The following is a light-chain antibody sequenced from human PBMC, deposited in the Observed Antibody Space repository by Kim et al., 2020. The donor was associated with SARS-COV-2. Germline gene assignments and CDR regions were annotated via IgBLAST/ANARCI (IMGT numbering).Light chain of an antibody. V-gene: IGLV1-47*02. J-gene: IGLJ2*01. CDR1: SSNIERNF. CDR2: DNY. Sequence: QSVLTKPPSASGTPGQRVTISCSGSSSNIERNFVFWYQQLSGTAPKLLMYDNYQRPSGVPDRFSGSKSATSASLAIGGLRSEDEADYYCAAWDDSLSALVFGGGTQLTVL. CDR3: AAWDDSLSALV.